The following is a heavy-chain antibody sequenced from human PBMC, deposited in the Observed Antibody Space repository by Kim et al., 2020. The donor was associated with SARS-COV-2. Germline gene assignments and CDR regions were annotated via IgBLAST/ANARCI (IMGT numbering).Heavy chain of an antibody. V-gene: IGHV5-51*01. CDR3: ARHPYGSGSYYRAFDI. D-gene: IGHD3-10*01. J-gene: IGHJ3*02. CDR1: GYTFTNYW. CDR2: IYPGDSDT. Sequence: GESLKISCKGSGYTFTNYWIGWVRQMPGKGLEWMGIIYPGDSDTRYSPSFQGQVTISADKSIGTAYLQWSSLKASDTAIYYCARHPYGSGSYYRAFDIWGQGTMVTISS.